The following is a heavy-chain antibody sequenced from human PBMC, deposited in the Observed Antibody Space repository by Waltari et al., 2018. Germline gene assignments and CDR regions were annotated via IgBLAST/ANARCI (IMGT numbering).Heavy chain of an antibody. D-gene: IGHD6-13*01. J-gene: IGHJ1*01. CDR2: ISPIVGTA. CDR3: ARGIAGPGDFQH. CDR1: GGTFSSYA. V-gene: IGHV1-69*05. Sequence: QVQLVQSGAEVKKPGSSVKVSCKASGGTFSSYAISWVRQAPGQGLEWMGGISPIVGTANDAQKFQGRVTITTDESTSTAYMERSSLRSEDTAVYDGARGIAGPGDFQHWGQGTLVTVSS.